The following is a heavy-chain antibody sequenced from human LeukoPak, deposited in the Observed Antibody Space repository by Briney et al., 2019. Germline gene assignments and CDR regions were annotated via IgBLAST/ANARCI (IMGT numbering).Heavy chain of an antibody. Sequence: GASVKVSCKASGYTFTGHYIHRVRQAPGQGLEWMGWINPNSGGTNYAQKFQGRVTMTRDTSISTAYMELSRLRSDDTAVYYCARDSSGYCTNGVCYDFDYWGQGTLVTVSS. CDR2: INPNSGGT. CDR1: GYTFTGHY. CDR3: ARDSSGYCTNGVCYDFDY. V-gene: IGHV1-2*02. J-gene: IGHJ4*02. D-gene: IGHD2-8*01.